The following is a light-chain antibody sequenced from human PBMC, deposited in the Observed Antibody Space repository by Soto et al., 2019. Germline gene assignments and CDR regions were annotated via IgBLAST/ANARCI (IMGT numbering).Light chain of an antibody. CDR3: QQSYSTPPYS. V-gene: IGKV1-39*01. CDR1: QSISSY. J-gene: IGKJ2*01. Sequence: GDRVTITCRASQSISSYLNGYQQKPGKAPKLLIYAASSLQSGVPSRFSGSGSGTDFTLAISSLQPEDFATYYCQQSYSTPPYSFGQGTKLEIK. CDR2: AAS.